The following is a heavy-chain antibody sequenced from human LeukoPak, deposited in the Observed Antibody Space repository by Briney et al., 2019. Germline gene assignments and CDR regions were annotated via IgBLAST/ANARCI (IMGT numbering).Heavy chain of an antibody. CDR2: IYYSGST. D-gene: IGHD2-8*01. V-gene: IGHV4-39*01. CDR1: GGSISSSNYF. Sequence: PSETLSLTCTVSGGSISSSNYFWGWIRQPPGKGLEWIGSIYYSGSTYYNPSLESRVTISVDTSKNQFSLKLRSVTAADTAVYYCAAEDIVRVAPATMREERTDYWGQGALVIVSS. J-gene: IGHJ4*02. CDR3: AAEDIVRVAPATMREERTDY.